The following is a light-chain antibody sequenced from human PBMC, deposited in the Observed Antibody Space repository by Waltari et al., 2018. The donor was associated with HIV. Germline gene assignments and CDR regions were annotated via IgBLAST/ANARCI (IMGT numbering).Light chain of an antibody. CDR3: QQYNSYVYT. CDR1: QNISRW. V-gene: IGKV1-5*03. J-gene: IGKJ2*01. Sequence: DIQMTQSPSTLSAFVGDRVTITCRASQNISRWLVWYQQKPGKAPTFLISKASNLEDGVPSRFSGSGSGTDFTLTINSLQPDDSATYYCQQYNSYVYTFGQGTKLQI. CDR2: KAS.